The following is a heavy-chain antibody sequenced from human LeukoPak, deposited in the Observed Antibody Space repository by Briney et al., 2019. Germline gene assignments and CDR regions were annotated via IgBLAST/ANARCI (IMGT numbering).Heavy chain of an antibody. Sequence: PGGSLRLSCATSGFTFSNYWMHWVRQAPGKGLVWVSRINTDGSSTNYADSVKGRFPISRDNAKNTLYLQMNTLRDEDTAVYYCARDWKTNSFDYWGQGTLVTVSS. D-gene: IGHD1-1*01. V-gene: IGHV3-74*01. CDR3: ARDWKTNSFDY. CDR1: GFTFSNYW. J-gene: IGHJ4*02. CDR2: INTDGSST.